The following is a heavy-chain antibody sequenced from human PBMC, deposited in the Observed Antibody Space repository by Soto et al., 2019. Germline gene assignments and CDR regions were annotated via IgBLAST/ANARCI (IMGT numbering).Heavy chain of an antibody. CDR2: IWAEGSNK. Sequence: QVQLVESGGGVVQPGRSLRLSCAASGLTFSSYGMHWVRQAPGKGLEWVAVIWAEGSNKYYADSVKGRFTISRDNSKNTLYLQMSSLRVEDTAVYYCASAAGAYDNWGQGTLVTVSS. CDR1: GLTFSSYG. J-gene: IGHJ4*02. V-gene: IGHV3-33*01. CDR3: ASAAGAYDN. D-gene: IGHD1-26*01.